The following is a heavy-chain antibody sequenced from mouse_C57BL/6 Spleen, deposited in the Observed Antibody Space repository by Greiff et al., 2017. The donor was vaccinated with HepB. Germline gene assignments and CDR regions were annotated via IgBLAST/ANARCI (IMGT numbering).Heavy chain of an antibody. D-gene: IGHD2-2*01. CDR1: GYTFTDYY. CDR2: INPNNGGT. CDR3: ARHPGYDPFDV. J-gene: IGHJ1*03. V-gene: IGHV1-26*01. Sequence: EVQLQQSGPELVKPGASVKISCKASGYTFTDYYMNWVKQSHGKSLEWIGDINPNNGGTSYNQKFKGKATLTVDKSSSTAYMELRSLTSEDSAVYYCARHPGYDPFDVWGTGTTVTVSS.